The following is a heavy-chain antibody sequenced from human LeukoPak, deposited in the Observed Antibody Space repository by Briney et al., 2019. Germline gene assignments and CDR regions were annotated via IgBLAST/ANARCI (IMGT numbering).Heavy chain of an antibody. CDR1: GFAFETYT. CDR2: ISSASSDI. Sequence: GGSLRLSCVASGFAFETYTMNWVRQAPGKGLEWVSFISSASSDINYADSVRDRFTISRDNAKNSLFLQMDSLRVEDTAVYYCAKGLFSGYDKYLDSWGQGTLVTVSS. J-gene: IGHJ4*02. V-gene: IGHV3-21*04. CDR3: AKGLFSGYDKYLDS. D-gene: IGHD5-12*01.